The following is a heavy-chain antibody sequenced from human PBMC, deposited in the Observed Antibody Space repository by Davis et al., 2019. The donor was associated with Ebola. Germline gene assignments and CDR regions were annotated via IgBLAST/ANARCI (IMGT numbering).Heavy chain of an antibody. J-gene: IGHJ4*02. CDR1: GFTFSSYW. CDR2: INPDGSFT. V-gene: IGHV3-74*01. Sequence: GESLKISCAASGFTFSSYWMHWVRQAPGKGLVWVSRINPDGSFTDYADSVKGRFTISRDNAKSTRYLQMNSLRAEDTAVYYCAKDQEDFWSGHFFDYWGQGTLVTVSS. CDR3: AKDQEDFWSGHFFDY. D-gene: IGHD3-3*01.